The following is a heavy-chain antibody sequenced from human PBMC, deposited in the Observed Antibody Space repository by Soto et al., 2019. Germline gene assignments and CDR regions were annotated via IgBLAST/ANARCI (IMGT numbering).Heavy chain of an antibody. Sequence: QLQLQESGSGLVKPSQTLSLTCAVSGGSISSGGYSWSWIRQPPGKGLEWIGYIYHSGSTYYNPSLKXXVXIQXDRSKNQFSLKLSSVTAADTAVYYCARAAEGDFDYWGQGTLVTVSS. CDR2: IYHSGST. CDR1: GGSISSGGYS. V-gene: IGHV4-30-2*01. J-gene: IGHJ4*02. CDR3: ARAAEGDFDY.